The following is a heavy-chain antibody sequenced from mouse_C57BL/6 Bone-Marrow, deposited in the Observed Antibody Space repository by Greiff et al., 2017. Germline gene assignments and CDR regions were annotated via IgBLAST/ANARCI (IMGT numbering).Heavy chain of an antibody. CDR2: IYPGSGST. CDR1: GYTFTSYW. J-gene: IGHJ2*01. CDR3: ARTPLITTVVARGY. D-gene: IGHD1-1*01. V-gene: IGHV1-55*01. Sequence: VQLQQPGAELVKPGASVKMSCKASGYTFTSYWITWVKQRPGQGLEWIGDIYPGSGSTNYNEKFKSKATLTVDTSSSTAYMLLSSLTSEDSAVYYCARTPLITTVVARGYWGQGTTLTVSS.